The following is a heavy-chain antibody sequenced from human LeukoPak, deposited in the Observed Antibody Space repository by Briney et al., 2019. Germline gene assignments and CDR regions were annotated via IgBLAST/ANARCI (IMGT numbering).Heavy chain of an antibody. Sequence: PSRTLSLTCTVSGGSISSGGYYWSWTRQHPGKGLEWIGYIYYSGSTYYNPSLKSRVTISVDTSKNQFSLKLSSVTAADTAVYYCARDRLGFDWYFDLWGRGTLVTVSS. CDR1: GGSISSGGYY. D-gene: IGHD3-10*01. V-gene: IGHV4-31*03. CDR2: IYYSGST. CDR3: ARDRLGFDWYFDL. J-gene: IGHJ2*01.